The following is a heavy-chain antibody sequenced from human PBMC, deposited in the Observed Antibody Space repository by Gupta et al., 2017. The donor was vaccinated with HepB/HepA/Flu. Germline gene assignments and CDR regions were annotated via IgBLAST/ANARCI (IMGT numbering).Heavy chain of an antibody. J-gene: IGHJ4*02. CDR2: ISTYDGIT. V-gene: IGHV1-18*01. D-gene: IGHD3-16*01. CDR3: ARAQGDFDY. Sequence: HVQLVQSGAEVRKPGASVKVSCKASGYAFSSYGISWVRQAPGQGLEWMGWISTYDGITKYALKFHGRVTLTSDTPTSTVHMELRNLRSDDTALYYCARAQGDFDYWGQGTLSTVSS. CDR1: GYAFSSYG.